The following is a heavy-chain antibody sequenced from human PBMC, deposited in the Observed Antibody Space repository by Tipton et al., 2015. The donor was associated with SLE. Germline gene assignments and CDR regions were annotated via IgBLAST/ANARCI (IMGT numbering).Heavy chain of an antibody. CDR1: GGSFSGYY. V-gene: IGHV4-34*01. J-gene: IGHJ5*02. CDR3: ARGVIVVVPAANKTYWFDP. Sequence: TLSLTCAVYGGSFSGYYWSWIRQPPGKGLEWIGDINHSGSTNYNPSLKTRVTISVDTSKNQFSLKLSSVTAADTAVYYCARGVIVVVPAANKTYWFDPWGQGSLVPVSS. D-gene: IGHD2-2*01. CDR2: INHSGST.